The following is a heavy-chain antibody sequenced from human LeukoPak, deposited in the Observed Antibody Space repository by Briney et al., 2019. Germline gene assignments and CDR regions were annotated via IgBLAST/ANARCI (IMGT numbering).Heavy chain of an antibody. D-gene: IGHD3-16*02. V-gene: IGHV4/OR15-8*01. Sequence: ASETLSFACDVSGGSIDSTNWWNWVRQPPGKGLEWIGEIHHDGRINYNPSLKSRVTLSVDKSKNQFSLRLNSVTAADTAMYYCARSHDHLWGNYPDYWGQGTLVTVSS. CDR2: IHHDGRI. CDR1: GGSIDSTNW. CDR3: ARSHDHLWGNYPDY. J-gene: IGHJ4*02.